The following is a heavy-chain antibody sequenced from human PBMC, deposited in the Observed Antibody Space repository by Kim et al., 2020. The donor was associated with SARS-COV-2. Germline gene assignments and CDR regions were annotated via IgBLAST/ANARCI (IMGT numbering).Heavy chain of an antibody. J-gene: IGHJ6*02. CDR3: ARGELDLMATIRPGDV. D-gene: IGHD5-12*01. CDR1: GGTFSSYA. Sequence: SVKVSCKASGGTFSSYAISWVRQAPGQGLEWMGGIIPIFGTANYAQKFQGRVTITADESTSTAYMELSSLRSEDTAVYYCARGELDLMATIRPGDVWGQGTTVTVSS. V-gene: IGHV1-69*13. CDR2: IIPIFGTA.